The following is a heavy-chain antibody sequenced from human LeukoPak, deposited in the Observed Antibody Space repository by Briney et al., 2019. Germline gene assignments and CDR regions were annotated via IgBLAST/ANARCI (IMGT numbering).Heavy chain of an antibody. V-gene: IGHV3-23*01. J-gene: IGHJ6*02. CDR2: ISGSAHKI. CDR1: GITFSNYA. Sequence: GGSLKLSCVASGITFSNYAVSWVRQAPEKGLDWVSVISGSAHKIRYADSVKGRFTISRDNSKNTLYLQMNSLRAEDTAVYYCARDLAGWARPRGMDVWGQGTTVTVSS. CDR3: ARDLAGWARPRGMDV. D-gene: IGHD6-6*01.